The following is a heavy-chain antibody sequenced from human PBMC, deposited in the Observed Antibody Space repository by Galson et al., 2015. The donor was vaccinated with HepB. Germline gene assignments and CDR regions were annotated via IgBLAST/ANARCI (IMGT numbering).Heavy chain of an antibody. Sequence: SLRLSCAASGLTFSSYAMHWVRQAPGKGLEYVSAISSNGGSTYYADSVKGRFTISRDNSKNALYLQMSSLRAEDTAVYYCVTPLAYCGGDCHPSLDYWGQGTLVTVSS. D-gene: IGHD2-21*02. CDR1: GLTFSSYA. CDR2: ISSNGGST. CDR3: VTPLAYCGGDCHPSLDY. J-gene: IGHJ4*02. V-gene: IGHV3-64D*06.